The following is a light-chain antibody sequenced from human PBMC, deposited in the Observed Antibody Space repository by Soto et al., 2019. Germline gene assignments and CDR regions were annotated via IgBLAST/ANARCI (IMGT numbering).Light chain of an antibody. CDR2: SAS. CDR3: QQLNNYPLT. J-gene: IGKJ4*01. Sequence: DIQLTQSPSFVSASVGDRVTITCRASQDIGNFLAWYQQKPGKAPKLLIYSASTLQSGVPSRFSGSGSAAEFSLTISSLQPEDFAAYFCQQLNNYPLTFGGGNKVEIX. CDR1: QDIGNF. V-gene: IGKV1-9*01.